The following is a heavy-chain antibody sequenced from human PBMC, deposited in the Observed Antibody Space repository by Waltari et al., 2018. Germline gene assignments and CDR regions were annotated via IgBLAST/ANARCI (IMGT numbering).Heavy chain of an antibody. Sequence: QVQLVQSGAEVKKPGSSVKVSCKASGGPFSSYTISWVRPAPGQGLEWMGRIIPILGIANYAQKFQGRVTITADKSTSTAYMELSSLRSEDTAVYYCARGKGSETDAFDIWGQGTMVTVSS. CDR1: GGPFSSYT. D-gene: IGHD3-10*01. CDR2: IIPILGIA. CDR3: ARGKGSETDAFDI. J-gene: IGHJ3*02. V-gene: IGHV1-69*02.